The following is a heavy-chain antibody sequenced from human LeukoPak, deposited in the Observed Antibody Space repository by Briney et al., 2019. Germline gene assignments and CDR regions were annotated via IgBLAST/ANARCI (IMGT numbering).Heavy chain of an antibody. D-gene: IGHD3-22*01. Sequence: SETLSLTCTVSGASVSSGSYYWSWIRQPPGKGLEWIGYMYYSGTSNYNPSLKSRVTISVDTSKNQFSLKLTSLTAADTAVYYCARDRDRLDYWGQGTLVTVSS. V-gene: IGHV4-61*01. J-gene: IGHJ4*02. CDR3: ARDRDRLDY. CDR2: MYYSGTS. CDR1: GASVSSGSYY.